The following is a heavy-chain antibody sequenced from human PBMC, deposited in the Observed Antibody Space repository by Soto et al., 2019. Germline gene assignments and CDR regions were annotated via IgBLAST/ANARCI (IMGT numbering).Heavy chain of an antibody. CDR1: GFAFSSEW. V-gene: IGHV3-74*01. CDR3: TKGGFYSSSPNLPSLA. D-gene: IGHD6-6*01. Sequence: VGSLRLSCAASGFAFSSEWMHWVRQAPGKGLVWVSRIDPYDTGITYADSVKGRFTVSRDNSKNTLYVEMTSLRADDTAVYFCTKGGFYSSSPNLPSLAWGQGTLVTVSS. J-gene: IGHJ4*02. CDR2: IDPYDTGI.